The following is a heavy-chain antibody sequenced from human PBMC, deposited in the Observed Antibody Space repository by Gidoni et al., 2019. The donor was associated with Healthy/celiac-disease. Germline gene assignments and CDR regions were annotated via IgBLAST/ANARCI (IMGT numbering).Heavy chain of an antibody. CDR3: ARGRRGPSRLSSGYYYGYFQH. CDR2: INHSGST. V-gene: IGHV4-34*01. Sequence: QVQLQQWGAGLLKPSETLSLTCAVYGGSFSGYYWSWIRQPPGKGLEWIGEINHSGSTNYNPSLKSRVTISVDTSKNQFSLKLSSVTAADTAVYYCARGRRGPSRLSSGYYYGYFQHWGQGTLVTVSS. J-gene: IGHJ1*01. CDR1: GGSFSGYY. D-gene: IGHD3-22*01.